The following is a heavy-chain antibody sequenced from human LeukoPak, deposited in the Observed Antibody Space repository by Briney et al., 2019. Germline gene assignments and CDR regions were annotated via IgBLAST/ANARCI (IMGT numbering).Heavy chain of an antibody. J-gene: IGHJ4*02. Sequence: SETLSLTCTVSGGSISSYYWSWIRQPAGKALEWIGRIYSSGNTNYNPSLESRVTMSVDTSKNQFSLKLTSVTAADTAVYYCARKPIFASGRHWYYFDNWGQGTLVTVSS. V-gene: IGHV4-4*07. CDR1: GGSISSYY. CDR3: ARKPIFASGRHWYYFDN. D-gene: IGHD3-10*01. CDR2: IYSSGNT.